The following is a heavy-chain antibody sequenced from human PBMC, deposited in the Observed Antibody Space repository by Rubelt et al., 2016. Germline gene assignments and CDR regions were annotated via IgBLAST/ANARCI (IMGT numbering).Heavy chain of an antibody. J-gene: IGHJ4*02. Sequence: QLQLQESGPGLVKPSETLSLTCTVSGGSISSSSYYWGWIRQPPGKGLEWIGSIYYSGSTYYNPSLNGVVSISVDTSKNQCSLKLGAVTAADTAVYYCARGSNLEMATWYYFDYWGQGTLVTVSS. V-gene: IGHV4-39*07. CDR2: IYYSGST. CDR3: ARGSNLEMATWYYFDY. CDR1: GGSISSSSYY. D-gene: IGHD5-24*01.